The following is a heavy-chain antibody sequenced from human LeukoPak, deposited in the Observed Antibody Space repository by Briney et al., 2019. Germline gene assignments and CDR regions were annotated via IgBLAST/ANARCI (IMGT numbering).Heavy chain of an antibody. J-gene: IGHJ4*02. CDR1: GGSFSGYY. CDR3: ARGGFRDYVWGSYRFDY. Sequence: SETLSLTCAVYGGSFSGYYWSWIRQPPGKGLEWIGEINHSGSTNYNPSLKSRVTISVDTSKNQFSLKLSSVTAADTAVYYCARGGFRDYVWGSYRFDYWGQGTLVTVSS. CDR2: INHSGST. V-gene: IGHV4-34*01. D-gene: IGHD3-16*02.